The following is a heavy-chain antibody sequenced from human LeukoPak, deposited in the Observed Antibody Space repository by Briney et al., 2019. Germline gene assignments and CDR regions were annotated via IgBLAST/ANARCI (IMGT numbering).Heavy chain of an antibody. CDR3: ARLGARQMLEY. CDR1: EFTFNSYW. CDR2: IKQDGGQI. J-gene: IGHJ4*02. D-gene: IGHD4-17*01. V-gene: IGHV3-7*01. Sequence: GGSLRLSCAASEFTFNSYWMSWVRQAPGKGLEWVANIKQDGGQIYYLDSVKGRFTVSRDNAKNSLYLQMNSLRAEDTAVYYCARLGARQMLEYWGQGTLVTVSS.